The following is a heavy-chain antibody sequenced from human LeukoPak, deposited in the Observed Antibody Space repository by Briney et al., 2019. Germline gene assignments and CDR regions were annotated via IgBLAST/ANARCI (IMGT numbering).Heavy chain of an antibody. D-gene: IGHD6-19*01. CDR1: XFTFSTSG. V-gene: IGHV3-30*02. Sequence: GGSLRLSCAAXXFTFSTSGMHWVRQAPGKGLEWVAFIRFDGSNKYYADSVKGRFTISRDNSKNALYLQMNSLRAEDTAVYYCAIHRGYTSSFDYWGQGTLVTVSS. CDR3: AIHRGYTSSFDY. J-gene: IGHJ4*02. CDR2: IRFDGSNK.